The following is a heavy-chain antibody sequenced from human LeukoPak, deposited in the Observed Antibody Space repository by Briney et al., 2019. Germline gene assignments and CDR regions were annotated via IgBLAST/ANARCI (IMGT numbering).Heavy chain of an antibody. Sequence: PGGSLRLSCAASGFTFSSYAMHWVRQAPGKGLEWVAVISYDGSNKYYADSVKGRFTISRDNSKNTLYLQMNSLRAEDTAVYYCARCSSPGAWEDYYYYYYYMDVWGKGTTVTVSS. CDR3: ARCSSPGAWEDYYYYYYYMDV. D-gene: IGHD2-2*01. J-gene: IGHJ6*03. CDR2: ISYDGSNK. V-gene: IGHV3-30-3*01. CDR1: GFTFSSYA.